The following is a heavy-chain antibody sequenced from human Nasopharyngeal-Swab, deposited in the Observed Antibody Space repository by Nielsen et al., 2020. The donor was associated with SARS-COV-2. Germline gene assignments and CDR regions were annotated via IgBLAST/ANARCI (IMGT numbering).Heavy chain of an antibody. V-gene: IGHV3-30-3*01. D-gene: IGHD6-19*01. CDR2: ISYDGSNK. CDR3: ARDRGIAVAGNYYYYGMGV. CDR1: GFTFSSYA. J-gene: IGHJ6*02. Sequence: GEPLKISCAASGFTFSSYAMHWVRQAPGKELEWVAVISYDGSNKYYADSVKGRFTISRDNSKNTLYLQMNSLRAEDTAVYYCARDRGIAVAGNYYYYGMGVWGQGTTVTVSS.